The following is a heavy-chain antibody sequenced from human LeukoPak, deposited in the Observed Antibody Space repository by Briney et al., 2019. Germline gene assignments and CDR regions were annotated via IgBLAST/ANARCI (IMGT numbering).Heavy chain of an antibody. V-gene: IGHV4-30-2*01. Sequence: SETLSLTCTVSGGSISSSGYYWSWIRQPPGKGLEWIGYIYHSGSTYYNPSLKSRVTISVDRSKNQFSLKLSSVTAADTAVYYCAREGIAAAGTRMDDAFDIWGQGTMVTVSS. D-gene: IGHD6-13*01. CDR2: IYHSGST. CDR1: GGSISSSGYY. J-gene: IGHJ3*02. CDR3: AREGIAAAGTRMDDAFDI.